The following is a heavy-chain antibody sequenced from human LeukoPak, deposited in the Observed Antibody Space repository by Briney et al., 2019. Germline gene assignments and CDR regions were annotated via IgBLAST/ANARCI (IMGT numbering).Heavy chain of an antibody. D-gene: IGHD1-26*01. Sequence: PGGSLRLSCAASGFTFSSYAMNWVRQAPGKGLEWVSSISGSSSYIYYADSVKGRFTISRDNAKNSLYLQMNSLRAEDTAVYYCANWDSGSYSFDYWGQGTLVTVSS. V-gene: IGHV3-21*01. CDR3: ANWDSGSYSFDY. CDR1: GFTFSSYA. CDR2: ISGSSSYI. J-gene: IGHJ4*02.